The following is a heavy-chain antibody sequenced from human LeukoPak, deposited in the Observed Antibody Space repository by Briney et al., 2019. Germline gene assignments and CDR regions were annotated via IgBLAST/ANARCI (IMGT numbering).Heavy chain of an antibody. Sequence: LVKVSCKASGGTFSSYAISWVRQAPGQGLEWMGGIIPIFGTANYAQKFQGRVTITADESTSTASMELSSLRSEDTAVYYCAREPDTAMAFDYWGQGTLVTVSS. CDR2: IIPIFGTA. D-gene: IGHD5-18*01. CDR1: GGTFSSYA. CDR3: AREPDTAMAFDY. J-gene: IGHJ4*02. V-gene: IGHV1-69*13.